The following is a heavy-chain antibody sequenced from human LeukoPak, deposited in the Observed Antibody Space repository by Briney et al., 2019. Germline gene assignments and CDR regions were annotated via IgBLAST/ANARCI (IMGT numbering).Heavy chain of an antibody. V-gene: IGHV3-23*01. CDR2: ISGSGGTT. J-gene: IGHJ5*02. Sequence: GGSLRLSCAASRFTFSSYAMNWVRQAPGKGLEWVSVISGSGGTTYYADSVKGRFTISRDNSKNTLYLQMNSLRAEDTAVYYCAKAENDIRTVAAANDPWGQGTLVTVSS. D-gene: IGHD6-13*01. CDR1: RFTFSSYA. CDR3: AKAENDIRTVAAANDP.